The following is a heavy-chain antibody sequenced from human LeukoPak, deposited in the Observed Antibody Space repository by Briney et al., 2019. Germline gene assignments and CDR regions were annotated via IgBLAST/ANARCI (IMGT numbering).Heavy chain of an antibody. CDR2: IYRHGGT. D-gene: IGHD3-16*01. V-gene: IGHV3-66*01. CDR1: GFTVSTNY. J-gene: IGHJ4*02. CDR3: ARDVIYDSEIYSYGDS. Sequence: GGSLRLSCAASGFTVSTNYVSWVRQAPGKGLEWVSVIYRHGGTAYADSVQGGFSISRDNSKNTVDLQMNSLRAEDTAVYYCARDVIYDSEIYSYGDSWGQGTLVTVSS.